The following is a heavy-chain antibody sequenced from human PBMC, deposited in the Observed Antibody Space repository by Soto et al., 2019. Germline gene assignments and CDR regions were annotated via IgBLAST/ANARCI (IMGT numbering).Heavy chain of an antibody. J-gene: IGHJ5*02. CDR2: LSLDDSET. CDR1: GYSCTNYW. V-gene: IGHV5-51*01. Sequence: ECLNISRKGSGYSCTNYWLVGVGRIRGNGLESIGMLSLDDSETKYSPSFQGQVTFSADKSINTADLQWSSLKASDTAIYYCARLEWLSLAAWFDPWGQGTLVTGSS. D-gene: IGHD3-3*01. CDR3: ARLEWLSLAAWFDP.